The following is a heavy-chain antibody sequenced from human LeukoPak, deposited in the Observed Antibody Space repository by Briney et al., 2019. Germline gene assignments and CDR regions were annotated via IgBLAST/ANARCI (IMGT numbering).Heavy chain of an antibody. D-gene: IGHD2-21*02. CDR2: IFDTGTT. CDR1: GDSISSSGSH. Sequence: SETLSLTCTVSGDSISSSGSHWGWIRQSPGKGLEWIGSIFDTGTTYYTLSLKSRVSISVDTSRNQFSLKLNSVTAADTAAYYCARHTLVTSISTYNWLDPWGQGTLVTVSS. J-gene: IGHJ5*02. V-gene: IGHV4-39*01. CDR3: ARHTLVTSISTYNWLDP.